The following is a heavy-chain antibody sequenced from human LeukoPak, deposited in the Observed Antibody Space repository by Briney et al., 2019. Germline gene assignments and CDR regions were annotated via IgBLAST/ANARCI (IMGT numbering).Heavy chain of an antibody. CDR3: ARDEQKWPFDY. CDR2: INQDGSET. V-gene: IGHV3-7*05. CDR1: GFTFSSYW. J-gene: IGHJ4*02. Sequence: GGSLRLSCAASGFTFSSYWMTWVRQAPGKGLEWVANINQDGSETYYVDSVKGRFTISRDNAKNSLFLQMNSLRAEDTAVYYCARDEQKWPFDYWGQGTLVTVSS. D-gene: IGHD5-24*01.